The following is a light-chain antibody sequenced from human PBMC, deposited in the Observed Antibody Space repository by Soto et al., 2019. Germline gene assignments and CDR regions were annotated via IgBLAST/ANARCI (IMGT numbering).Light chain of an antibody. Sequence: QSALTQPRSVSGSPGQSVTISCTGTSSDVGRYNFVSWYQQHPDKAPKLMIYDVIKRPSGVPDRFSGSKSGNTASLTIYGLQAEDEADYHCQLWDSTRDHHVFGSGTKLTVL. CDR2: DVI. CDR1: SSDVGRYNF. J-gene: IGLJ1*01. V-gene: IGLV2-11*01. CDR3: QLWDSTRDHHV.